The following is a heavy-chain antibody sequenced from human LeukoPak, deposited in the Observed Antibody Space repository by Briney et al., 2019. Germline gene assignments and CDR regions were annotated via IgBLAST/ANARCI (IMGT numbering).Heavy chain of an antibody. CDR2: MYYSGTT. CDR3: ARGNSGCFDY. V-gene: IGHV4-59*01. Sequence: SETLSLTCTVSGGSISSYYWSWIRQPPGKGLEWIGYMYYSGTTNYNPSLKGRVTISADTSKNQFSLELSSVTAADTAVYYCARGNSGCFDYLGQGTLVTVSS. CDR1: GGSISSYY. D-gene: IGHD6-19*01. J-gene: IGHJ4*02.